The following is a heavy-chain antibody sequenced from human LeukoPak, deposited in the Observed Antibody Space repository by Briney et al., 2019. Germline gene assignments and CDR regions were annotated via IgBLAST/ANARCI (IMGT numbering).Heavy chain of an antibody. Sequence: PGGSLRLSCAASGFTFTNYAMNWVRQAPGKGLEWVSTLSPSGADTYYADSVKGRFTISRDNSKNMVYLQMSSLRDEDTAVYYCVKGVGSAVTRCPGYWAQGTLVTVSS. CDR2: LSPSGADT. CDR1: GFTFTNYA. V-gene: IGHV3-23*01. CDR3: VKGVGSAVTRCPGY. D-gene: IGHD4-17*01. J-gene: IGHJ4*02.